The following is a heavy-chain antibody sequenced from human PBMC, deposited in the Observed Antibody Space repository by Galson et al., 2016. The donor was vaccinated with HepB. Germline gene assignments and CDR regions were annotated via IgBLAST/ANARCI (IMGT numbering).Heavy chain of an antibody. J-gene: IGHJ6*03. Sequence: ETLSLTCAVYGGSFSGYYWSWIRQPPGKGLEWIGKINHSGSTNYNPSLKSRVTISVDTSKNQFSLKLSSVTAADTAVYYCARGDNPDYGDYASAYYYMDVWSKGTTVTVSS. V-gene: IGHV4-34*01. D-gene: IGHD4-17*01. CDR3: ARGDNPDYGDYASAYYYMDV. CDR2: INHSGST. CDR1: GGSFSGYY.